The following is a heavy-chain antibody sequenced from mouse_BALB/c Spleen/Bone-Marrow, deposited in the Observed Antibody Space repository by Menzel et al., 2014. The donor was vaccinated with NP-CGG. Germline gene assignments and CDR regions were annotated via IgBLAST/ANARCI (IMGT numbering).Heavy chain of an antibody. CDR3: AFITTVAY. J-gene: IGHJ3*01. CDR1: GISFSTYG. V-gene: IGHV5-6*01. D-gene: IGHD1-1*01. CDR2: ISSVDSYT. Sequence: EVMLEESGLNFVNPGVSLKLSCAASGISFSTYGMSWVRQTPDKRLEWVATISSVDSYTYYPDSVKGRFTTSRDNAKNTLYLQMSSPKSEDTAMYYCAFITTVAYWGQGTLVTVSA.